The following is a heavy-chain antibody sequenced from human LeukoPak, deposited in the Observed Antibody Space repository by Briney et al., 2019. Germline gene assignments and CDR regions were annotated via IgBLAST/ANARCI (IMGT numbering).Heavy chain of an antibody. V-gene: IGHV1-2*02. D-gene: IGHD6-19*01. Sequence: ASVKVSCKASGYTFTSYYMHWVRQAPGQGLEWMGWINPNSGGTNYAQKFQGRVTMTRDTSISTAYMELSRLRSDDTAVYYCARLGWYRARPDAFDIWGQGTMVTVSS. J-gene: IGHJ3*02. CDR3: ARLGWYRARPDAFDI. CDR2: INPNSGGT. CDR1: GYTFTSYY.